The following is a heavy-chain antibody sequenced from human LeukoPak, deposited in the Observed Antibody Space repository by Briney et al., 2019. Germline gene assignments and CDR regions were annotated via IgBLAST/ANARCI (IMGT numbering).Heavy chain of an antibody. V-gene: IGHV3-23*01. D-gene: IGHD3-10*01. Sequence: PGGSLRLSCAASGFTFSSYAMSWVRQAPGKGLEWVSAISGSGGSTYYADSVKGRFTISRDNSKNTLYLQMNSLRAEDTAVYYCAKVCYPLESGSGIQRAFDIWGQGTMVTVSS. J-gene: IGHJ3*02. CDR2: ISGSGGST. CDR1: GFTFSSYA. CDR3: AKVCYPLESGSGIQRAFDI.